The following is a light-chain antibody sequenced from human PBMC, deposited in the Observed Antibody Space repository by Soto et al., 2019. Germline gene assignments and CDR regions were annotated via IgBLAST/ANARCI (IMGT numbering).Light chain of an antibody. CDR3: QQYTNTNNPWM. CDR1: QTISTW. J-gene: IGKJ1*01. CDR2: DAS. V-gene: IGKV1-5*01. Sequence: DIQVTQSRPTLSASVVDRVTITCRXIQTISTWMAWYQQKPGKAPKLLVYDASTLQSGVASRFSGSGSGTEFTLIISGLQPDDSATYYCQQYTNTNNPWMFGQGTKVDIK.